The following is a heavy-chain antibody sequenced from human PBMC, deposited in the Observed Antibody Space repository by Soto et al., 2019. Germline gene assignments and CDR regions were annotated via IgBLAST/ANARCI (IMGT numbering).Heavy chain of an antibody. V-gene: IGHV4-34*01. D-gene: IGHD1-26*01. CDR2: INHSGST. J-gene: IGHJ4*02. CDR1: GGSFSGYY. Sequence: PSETLSLTCAVYGGSFSGYYWSWIRQPPGKGLEWIGEINHSGSTNYNPSLKSRVTISVDTSKNQFSLKLSSVTAADTAVYYCARGVGATAGLGSDWGQGTLVTVSS. CDR3: ARGVGATAGLGSD.